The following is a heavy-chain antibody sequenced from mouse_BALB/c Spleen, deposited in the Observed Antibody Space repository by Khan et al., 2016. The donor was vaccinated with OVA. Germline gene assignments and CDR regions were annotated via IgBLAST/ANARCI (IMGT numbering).Heavy chain of an antibody. CDR2: INPNNGGT. CDR1: GYTFSSYY. CDR3: TRSGYGGFAY. V-gene: IGHV1-53*01. D-gene: IGHD1-1*02. Sequence: QVQLKESGAELVKPGTSVRLSCKSSGYTFSSYYLYWVKQRPGQGLEWIGDINPNNGGTNFNEKFKNKATLTVEKSSSTAYMQLSGLTSEDSAVYYCTRSGYGGFAYWGQGTLVTVSA. J-gene: IGHJ3*01.